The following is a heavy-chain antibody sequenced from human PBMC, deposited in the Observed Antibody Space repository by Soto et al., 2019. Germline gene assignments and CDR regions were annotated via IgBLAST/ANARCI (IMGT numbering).Heavy chain of an antibody. Sequence: GQSLKISCKGSGYSFAGYWITWVLQKPGKGLEWMGRIDPSDSQTYYSPSFRGHVTISVTKSITTVFLQWSSLRASDTAMYYCARQIYDSDTGPNFQYYFDSWGQGTPVTVSS. J-gene: IGHJ4*02. CDR3: ARQIYDSDTGPNFQYYFDS. CDR2: IDPSDSQT. CDR1: GYSFAGYW. V-gene: IGHV5-10-1*01. D-gene: IGHD3-22*01.